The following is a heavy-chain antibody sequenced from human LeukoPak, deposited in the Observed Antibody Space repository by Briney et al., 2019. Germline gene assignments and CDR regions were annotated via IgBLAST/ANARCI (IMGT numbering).Heavy chain of an antibody. CDR3: VKLFHYGSGSFSH. CDR1: GFTVSTNA. CDR2: MSGDGETT. D-gene: IGHD3-10*01. V-gene: IGHV3-23*01. Sequence: GGSLRLSCAASGFTVSTNAMNWVRQAPGKGLEWVSGMSGDGETTYYADSVKGRFTISRDNSKNTLCLQINSLRAEDTAVYYCVKLFHYGSGSFSHWGQGTLVTVSS. J-gene: IGHJ4*02.